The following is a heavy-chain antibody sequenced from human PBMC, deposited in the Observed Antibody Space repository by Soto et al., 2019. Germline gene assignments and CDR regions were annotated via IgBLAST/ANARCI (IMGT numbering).Heavy chain of an antibody. CDR1: GYTFPSYV. Sequence: GASVKVSCKASGYTFPSYVISWGGQAPGQGLEGMGWISAYNGNTNYAQKLQGRVTMTTDTSTSTAYMELRSLRSDDTAVYYCARPLSTVTPGRGTSYYYGMDVWGQGTTVTVSS. V-gene: IGHV1-18*01. CDR3: ARPLSTVTPGRGTSYYYGMDV. J-gene: IGHJ6*02. D-gene: IGHD4-17*01. CDR2: ISAYNGNT.